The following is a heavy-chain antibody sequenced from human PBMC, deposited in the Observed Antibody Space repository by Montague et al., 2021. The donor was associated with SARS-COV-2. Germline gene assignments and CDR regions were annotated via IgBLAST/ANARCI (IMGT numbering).Heavy chain of an antibody. V-gene: IGHV4-59*11. D-gene: IGHD6-13*01. CDR3: ARGTWQQLNY. CDR2: VFYYGST. Sequence: SETLSLTCTVSGGSITIHHWNWIRHPPGNGLERIWLVFYYGSTNYNPSLKSRVTISVDTSKNQFSLKLTSVTVADTAVYYCARGTWQQLNYWGQGTLVTVSS. J-gene: IGHJ4*02. CDR1: GGSITIHH.